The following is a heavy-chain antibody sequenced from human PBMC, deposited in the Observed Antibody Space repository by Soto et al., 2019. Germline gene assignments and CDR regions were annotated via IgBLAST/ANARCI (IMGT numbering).Heavy chain of an antibody. V-gene: IGHV1-8*01. CDR3: ARVPDYYNSSGYYPAPYWYFDL. D-gene: IGHD3-22*01. CDR2: MNPNSGNT. J-gene: IGHJ2*01. Sequence: ASVKVSCKASGYTFTSYDINWVRQATGQGLEWMGWMNPNSGNTGYAQKFQGRVTMTRNTSISTAYMELSSLRSDDTAVYYCARVPDYYNSSGYYPAPYWYFDLWGRGTLVTVSS. CDR1: GYTFTSYD.